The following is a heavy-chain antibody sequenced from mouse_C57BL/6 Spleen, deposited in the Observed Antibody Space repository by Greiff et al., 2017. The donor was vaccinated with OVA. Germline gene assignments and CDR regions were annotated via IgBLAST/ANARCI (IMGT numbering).Heavy chain of an antibody. Sequence: QVQLQQSGAELVKPGASVKLSCKASGYTFTSYWMQWVKQRPGQGLEWIGEIDPSDSYTNYNQKFKGKATLTVDTSSSTAYMQLSSLTSEDSAVYYCARLEGNHGYFDVWGTGTTVTVSS. D-gene: IGHD2-1*01. CDR2: IDPSDSYT. V-gene: IGHV1-50*01. CDR3: ARLEGNHGYFDV. CDR1: GYTFTSYW. J-gene: IGHJ1*03.